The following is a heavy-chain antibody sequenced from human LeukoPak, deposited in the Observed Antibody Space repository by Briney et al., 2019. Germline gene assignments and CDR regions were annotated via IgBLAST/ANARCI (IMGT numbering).Heavy chain of an antibody. CDR3: ARVRCSSTSCYTRYYYGMDV. V-gene: IGHV3-21*01. CDR2: ISSSSSYI. Sequence: GGSLRLSCAASGFTFSSYSINWVRQAPGKGLEWVSSISSSSSYIYYADSVKGRFTISRDNAKNSLYLQMNSLRAEDTAVYYCARVRCSSTSCYTRYYYGMDVWGQGTTVTVSS. CDR1: GFTFSSYS. J-gene: IGHJ6*02. D-gene: IGHD2-2*02.